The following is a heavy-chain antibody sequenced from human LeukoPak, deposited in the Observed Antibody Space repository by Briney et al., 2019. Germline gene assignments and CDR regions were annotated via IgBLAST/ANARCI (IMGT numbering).Heavy chain of an antibody. Sequence: GGSLRLSCAASGFTFSNAWMSWVRQAPGKGLEWVGRIKSKTDGGTTDYAAPVKGRFTISRDDSKNTLYLQMNSLKTEDTAVYYCTTDKGSYYYYGTDVWGQGTTVTVSS. CDR3: TTDKGSYYYYGTDV. J-gene: IGHJ6*02. D-gene: IGHD3-10*01. V-gene: IGHV3-15*01. CDR2: IKSKTDGGTT. CDR1: GFTFSNAW.